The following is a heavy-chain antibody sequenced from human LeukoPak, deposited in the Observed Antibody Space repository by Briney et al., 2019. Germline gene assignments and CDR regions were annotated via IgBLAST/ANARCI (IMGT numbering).Heavy chain of an antibody. CDR1: GYSFTSYW. D-gene: IGHD2-21*02. CDR3: ARRVGGGDYITEFDY. CDR2: IYPGDSDT. V-gene: IGHV5-51*01. Sequence: GESLKISCKGSGYSFTSYWIGWVRQMPGKGLEWMGIIYPGDSDTRYSPSFQGQVTISADKSISTAYLQWSSLEASDTAMYYCARRVGGGDYITEFDYWGQGTLVTVSS. J-gene: IGHJ4*02.